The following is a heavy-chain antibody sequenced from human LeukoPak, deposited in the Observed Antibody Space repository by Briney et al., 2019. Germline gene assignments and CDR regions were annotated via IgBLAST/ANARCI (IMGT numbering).Heavy chain of an antibody. CDR2: IKQDGSEK. J-gene: IGHJ4*02. CDR3: ARDGYRSSTSCYTD. Sequence: GGSLRLSCAASGFTFSDHYMSWIRQAPGKGLGWVANIKQDGSEKYYVDSVKGRFTISRDNAKNSLYLQMNSLRAEDTAVYYCARDGYRSSTSCYTDWGQGTLVTVSS. CDR1: GFTFSDHY. D-gene: IGHD2-2*02. V-gene: IGHV3-7*01.